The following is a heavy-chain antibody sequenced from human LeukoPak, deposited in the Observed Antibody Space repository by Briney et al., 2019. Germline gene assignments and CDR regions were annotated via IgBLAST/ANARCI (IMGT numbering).Heavy chain of an antibody. CDR2: IYYSGST. V-gene: IGHV4-39*07. D-gene: IGHD5-18*01. CDR1: GGSISSSSYY. J-gene: IGHJ4*02. Sequence: SETLSLTCTVSGGSISSSSYYWGWIRQPPGMGLEWIVCIYYSGSTYYNPPLKSRVTISVDTSKNQFSLKLSSVTAADTAVYYCARDGGRWIQLYYFDYWGEGTLVTVSS. CDR3: ARDGGRWIQLYYFDY.